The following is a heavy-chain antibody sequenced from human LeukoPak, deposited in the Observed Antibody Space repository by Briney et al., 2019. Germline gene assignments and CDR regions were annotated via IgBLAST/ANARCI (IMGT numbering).Heavy chain of an antibody. J-gene: IGHJ4*02. V-gene: IGHV4-39*07. Sequence: PSETLSLTCTVSGGSISSSSYYWGWIRQPPGKGLEWIGSIYYSGSTYYNPSLKSRVTISLDTSKNQLSLKLNSVTAADTAVFFCARGSLYGAYVFDYWGQGTLVTVSS. CDR2: IYYSGST. CDR1: GGSISSSSYY. CDR3: ARGSLYGAYVFDY. D-gene: IGHD4-17*01.